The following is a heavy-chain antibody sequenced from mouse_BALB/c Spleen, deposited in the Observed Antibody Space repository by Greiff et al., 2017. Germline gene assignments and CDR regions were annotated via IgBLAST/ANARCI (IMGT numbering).Heavy chain of an antibody. CDR3: ARHGGGNGAMDY. V-gene: IGHV2-6-2*01. CDR1: GFSLTSYG. Sequence: VKLQESGPDLVAPSQSLSITCTVSGFSLTSYGVHWVRQPPGKGLEWLVVIWSDGSTTYNSAVKSRLSISKDNSKSQVFLKMNSLQTDDTAMYYCARHGGGNGAMDYWGQGTSVTVSS. J-gene: IGHJ4*01. CDR2: IWSDGST. D-gene: IGHD2-1*01.